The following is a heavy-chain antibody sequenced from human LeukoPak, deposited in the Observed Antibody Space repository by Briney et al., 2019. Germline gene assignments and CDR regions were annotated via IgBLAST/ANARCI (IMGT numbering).Heavy chain of an antibody. D-gene: IGHD6-19*01. CDR3: ARALHSGWNYYGMDV. CDR2: IYYSGST. J-gene: IGHJ6*02. CDR1: GDSISSYY. Sequence: SETLSLTCTVSGDSISSYYWSWIRQPPGKGLEWIGYIYYSGSTDYNPSLKSRVTISVDTSKSQFSLKLSSVTAADTAVYYCARALHSGWNYYGMDVWGQGTTVTVSS. V-gene: IGHV4-59*01.